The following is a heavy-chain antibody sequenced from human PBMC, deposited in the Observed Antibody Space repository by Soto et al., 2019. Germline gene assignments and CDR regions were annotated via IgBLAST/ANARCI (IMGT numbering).Heavy chain of an antibody. D-gene: IGHD5-12*01. Sequence: SCKVSGYTLTELSMHWVRQAPGKGLEWVAVISYDGSNKYYADSVKGRFTISRDNSKNTLYLQMNSLRAEDTAVYYCAKAIVATIGVIYYYYGMDVWGQGTTVTVSS. V-gene: IGHV3-30*18. CDR1: GYTLTELS. CDR2: ISYDGSNK. J-gene: IGHJ6*02. CDR3: AKAIVATIGVIYYYYGMDV.